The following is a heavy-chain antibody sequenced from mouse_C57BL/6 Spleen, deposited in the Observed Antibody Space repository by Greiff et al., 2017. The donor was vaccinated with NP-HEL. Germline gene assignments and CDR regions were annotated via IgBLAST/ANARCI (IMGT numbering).Heavy chain of an antibody. CDR3: AKTLYDGYSAWFAY. CDR2: IWRGGRS. CDR1: GFSLTSYG. D-gene: IGHD2-3*01. V-gene: IGHV2-5*01. Sequence: VNVVASGPGLVQPSQSLSITCTVSGFSLTSYGVHWVRQSPGKGLEWLGLIWRGGRSDYNAAFMSRLSITKDNSKSQVFFKMNSLQADDTAIYYCAKTLYDGYSAWFAYWGQGTLVTVSA. J-gene: IGHJ3*01.